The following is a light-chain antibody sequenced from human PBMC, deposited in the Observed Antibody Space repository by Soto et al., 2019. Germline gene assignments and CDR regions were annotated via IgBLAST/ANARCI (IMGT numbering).Light chain of an antibody. CDR1: QRISTY. CDR2: AAS. J-gene: IGKJ4*01. CDR3: QQSYSTPPT. V-gene: IGKV1-39*01. Sequence: QSPSSLSASVGDMGSLPCRARQRISTYLNWYQQKPGKAPKLLIYAASSLQSGVPPRFIGSGSGTDFTLTISSLQPEDFATYYCQQSYSTPPTFGGGTKVDIK.